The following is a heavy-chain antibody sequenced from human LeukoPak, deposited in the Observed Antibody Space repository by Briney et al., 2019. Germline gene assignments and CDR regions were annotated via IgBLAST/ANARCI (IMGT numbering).Heavy chain of an antibody. J-gene: IGHJ3*02. CDR2: ISSSSSYI. Sequence: PGGSLRLSCAASGFTFSSYSMNWVRQAPGKGLEWVSSISSSSSYIYYADSVKGRFTISRDNAKNSLYPQMNSLRAEDTAVYYCASALTTEDAFDIWGQGTMVTVSS. V-gene: IGHV3-21*01. D-gene: IGHD4-17*01. CDR3: ASALTTEDAFDI. CDR1: GFTFSSYS.